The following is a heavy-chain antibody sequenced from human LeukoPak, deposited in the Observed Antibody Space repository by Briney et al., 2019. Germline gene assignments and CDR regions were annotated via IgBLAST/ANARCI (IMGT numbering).Heavy chain of an antibody. V-gene: IGHV4-4*07. CDR1: GGSISTYY. D-gene: IGHD6-6*01. CDR2: IHTSGNT. J-gene: IGHJ4*02. CDR3: ARERSMTARPFVSIDY. Sequence: SETLSLTCTVSGGSISTYYWSWIRQPAGKGLEGIGRIHTSGNTDYNPSLQSRVTMSVDTSKNQFSLKLSSVTAADTAVYYCARERSMTARPFVSIDYWGQGTLVTISS.